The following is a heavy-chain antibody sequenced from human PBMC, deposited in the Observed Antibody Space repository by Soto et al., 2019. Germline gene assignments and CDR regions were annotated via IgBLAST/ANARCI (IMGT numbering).Heavy chain of an antibody. CDR2: IKSKSDGGTT. CDR3: TTVFY. Sequence: PGGSLRLSCEGFGIKLSNAWMSWVRQTPGKGLEWVGRIKSKSDGGTTDYAAPVKGRFTISRDDSKNTLYLEMNSLKSEDTALYYCTTVFYWGQGAQVTVSS. J-gene: IGHJ4*02. CDR1: GIKLSNAW. D-gene: IGHD3-3*01. V-gene: IGHV3-15*01.